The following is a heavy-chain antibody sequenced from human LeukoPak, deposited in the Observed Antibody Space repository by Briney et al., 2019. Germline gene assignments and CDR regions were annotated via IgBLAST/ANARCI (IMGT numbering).Heavy chain of an antibody. CDR1: GFTFSSYA. CDR3: ARVLAEMAAVWRDDVFDI. D-gene: IGHD5-24*01. J-gene: IGHJ3*02. V-gene: IGHV4-59*01. Sequence: PGGSLRLSCAASGFTFSSYAMHWVRQAPGKGLEWIGFIYSGGSTNYNPSLKSRVTISVDTSKNQFALRVNSVTAADTAVYYCARVLAEMAAVWRDDVFDIWGQGTMVTVSS. CDR2: IYSGGST.